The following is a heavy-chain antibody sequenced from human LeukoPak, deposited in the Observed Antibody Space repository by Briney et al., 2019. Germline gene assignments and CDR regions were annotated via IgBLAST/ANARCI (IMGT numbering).Heavy chain of an antibody. CDR3: ASRLVGATRVFDY. D-gene: IGHD1-26*01. V-gene: IGHV3-53*01. CDR2: IYSGGST. Sequence: PGGSLRLSCAASGFTFSSYAMHWVRQAPGKGLEWVSVIYSGGSTYYADSVKGRFTISRDNSKNTLYLQMNSLRAEDTAVYYCASRLVGATRVFDYWGQGTLVTVSS. J-gene: IGHJ4*02. CDR1: GFTFSSYA.